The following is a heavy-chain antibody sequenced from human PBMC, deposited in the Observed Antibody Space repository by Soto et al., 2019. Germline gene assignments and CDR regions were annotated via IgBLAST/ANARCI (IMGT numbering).Heavy chain of an antibody. CDR2: IYYSGST. J-gene: IGHJ4*02. D-gene: IGHD1-26*01. CDR3: ARHLGSRVGATFEFDY. CDR1: CGSIISSSYY. Sequence: SETLSLTCTFSCGSIISSSYYWGWIRQPPGKGLEWIGSIYYSGSTYYNPSLKSRVTISVDTSKNQFSLKLSSVTAADTAVYYCARHLGSRVGATFEFDYWGQGTLVTVSS. V-gene: IGHV4-39*01.